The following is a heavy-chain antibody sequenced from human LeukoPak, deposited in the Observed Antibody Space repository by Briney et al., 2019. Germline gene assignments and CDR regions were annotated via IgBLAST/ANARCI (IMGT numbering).Heavy chain of an antibody. Sequence: ASVKVSCKASGYTFSGYYIHWVRQVPGQGLEWKGWINPNSGATSYAQKFQGGVTLTRGTSITTFYMEVSRLRSDDTAVYFCARYNWNDVVSALDYWGQGTLATVSS. CDR1: GYTFSGYY. CDR3: ARYNWNDVVSALDY. V-gene: IGHV1-2*02. CDR2: INPNSGAT. D-gene: IGHD1-1*01. J-gene: IGHJ4*02.